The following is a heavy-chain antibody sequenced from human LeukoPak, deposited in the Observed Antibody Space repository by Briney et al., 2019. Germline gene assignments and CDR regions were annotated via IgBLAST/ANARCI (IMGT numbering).Heavy chain of an antibody. CDR1: GYTFTSYG. V-gene: IGHV1-18*01. CDR2: ISAYNGNT. D-gene: IGHD6-13*01. J-gene: IGHJ4*02. CDR3: ARGPPIAAAGTLDY. Sequence: ASMKVSCKASGYTFTSYGISWVRQAPGQGLEWMGWISAYNGNTNYAQKLQGRVTMTTDTSTSTAYMELRSLRSDDTAVYYCARGPPIAAAGTLDYWGQGTLVTVSS.